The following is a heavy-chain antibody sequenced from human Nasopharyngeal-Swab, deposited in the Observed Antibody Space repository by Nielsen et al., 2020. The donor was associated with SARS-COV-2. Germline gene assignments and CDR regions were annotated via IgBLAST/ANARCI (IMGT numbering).Heavy chain of an antibody. D-gene: IGHD3-16*01. V-gene: IGHV3-33*01. Sequence: VRQAPGKGLEWVAVIWDDGSNKYYADSVKGRFTISRDNSKNTLYLQMNSLRAEDTAVYYCARALGGYYGMDVWGQGTTVTVSS. CDR2: IWDDGSNK. CDR3: ARALGGYYGMDV. J-gene: IGHJ6*02.